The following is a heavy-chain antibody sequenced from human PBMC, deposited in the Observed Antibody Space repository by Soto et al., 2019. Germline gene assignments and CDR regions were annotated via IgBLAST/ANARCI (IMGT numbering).Heavy chain of an antibody. D-gene: IGHD3-3*01. V-gene: IGHV1-69*01. CDR1: GGTFSTYA. CDR2: IIPIFGTA. CDR3: AREIFGVIISGGRDAFDI. J-gene: IGHJ3*02. Sequence: QVQLVQSGAEVKKPGSSVKVSCKVSGGTFSTYAISWVRQAPGQGLEWMGGIIPIFGTAKYAQKFQGRVTITADESTSTAYMELSSLRSEDTAVYYCAREIFGVIISGGRDAFDIWGQGTMVTVSS.